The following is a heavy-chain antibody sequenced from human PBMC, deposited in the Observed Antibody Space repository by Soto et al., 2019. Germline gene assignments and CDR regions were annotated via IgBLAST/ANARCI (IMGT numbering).Heavy chain of an antibody. Sequence: RPSVKVSCKASGYTFTSYAMHWVRQAPGQRLEWMGWINAGNGNTKYSQKFQGRVTITRDTSASTAYMELSSLRSEDTAVYYCARGVGSGLSDYWGQGTLVTVSS. CDR2: INAGNGNT. CDR1: GYTFTSYA. D-gene: IGHD1-26*01. J-gene: IGHJ4*02. V-gene: IGHV1-3*01. CDR3: ARGVGSGLSDY.